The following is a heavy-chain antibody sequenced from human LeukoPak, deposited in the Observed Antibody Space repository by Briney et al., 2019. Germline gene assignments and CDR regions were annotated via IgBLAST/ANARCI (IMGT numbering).Heavy chain of an antibody. CDR1: GFTFSDYY. V-gene: IGHV3-11*04. CDR3: SRLARVGPVAAAIHSYFDY. D-gene: IGHD2-2*02. J-gene: IGHJ4*02. Sequence: GGSLRLSGAASGFTFSDYYMSWIRQAPGKGLVWVSYISSSGSTIYYEDSVKGRFTISRDNAKNSLYLQMNSLRAEDTAEYYCSRLARVGPVAAAIHSYFDYLGQGTLVAVSS. CDR2: ISSSGSTI.